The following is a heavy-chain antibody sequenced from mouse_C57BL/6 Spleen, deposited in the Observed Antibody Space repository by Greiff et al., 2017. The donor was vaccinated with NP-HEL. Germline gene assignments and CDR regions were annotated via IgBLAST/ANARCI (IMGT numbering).Heavy chain of an antibody. J-gene: IGHJ3*01. D-gene: IGHD2-4*01. CDR3: ARFYDYDEAY. Sequence: EVQLQQSGPELVKPGASVKISCKASGYTFTDYYMNWVKQSHGKSLEWIGDINPNNGGTSYNQKFKGKATLTVDKSSSTAYMELRSLTSEDSAVYYCARFYDYDEAYWGQGTLVTVSA. CDR1: GYTFTDYY. V-gene: IGHV1-26*01. CDR2: INPNNGGT.